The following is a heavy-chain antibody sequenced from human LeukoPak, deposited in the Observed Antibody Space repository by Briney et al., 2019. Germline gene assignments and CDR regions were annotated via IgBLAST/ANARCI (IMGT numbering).Heavy chain of an antibody. J-gene: IGHJ5*02. D-gene: IGHD4-17*01. CDR3: WALRSNWFDP. Sequence: GGSLRLSCAASGFTFSSYAMDWVRQAPGKGLEWVSGISGSGSNTYYADSVKGRFTIPRDNSKSTLYLQMNSLRAEDTAVYYCWALRSNWFDPWGQGTLVTVSS. CDR2: ISGSGSNT. V-gene: IGHV3-23*01. CDR1: GFTFSSYA.